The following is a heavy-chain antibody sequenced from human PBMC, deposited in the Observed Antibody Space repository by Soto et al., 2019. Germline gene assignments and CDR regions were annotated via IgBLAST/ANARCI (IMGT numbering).Heavy chain of an antibody. CDR1: GGSFSGYY. CDR3: ARARFSNVEVVKRIYY. CDR2: INHSGST. V-gene: IGHV4-34*01. J-gene: IGHJ4*02. Sequence: SETLSLTCAVYGGSFSGYYWSWIRQPPGKGLEWIGEINHSGSTNYNPSLKSRVTISVDTSKNQFSLKLSSVTAADTAVYYCARARFSNVEVVKRIYYCGQGTLVTVSS. D-gene: IGHD2-21*01.